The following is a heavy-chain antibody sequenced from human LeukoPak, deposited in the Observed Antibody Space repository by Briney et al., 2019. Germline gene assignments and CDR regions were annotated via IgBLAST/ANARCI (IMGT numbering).Heavy chain of an antibody. CDR1: GFTFSRYA. D-gene: IGHD3-9*01. J-gene: IGHJ3*02. CDR2: ISSSGGNT. Sequence: GGSLRLSCSASGFTFSRYAMHWVRQAPGKGLEYVSAISSSGGNTYYADSVKGRFTISRDNSKDTLYLQMSSLRAEDTTVYYCVKSAGFDWLSPLDAFDIWGQGTMVTVSS. V-gene: IGHV3-64D*06. CDR3: VKSAGFDWLSPLDAFDI.